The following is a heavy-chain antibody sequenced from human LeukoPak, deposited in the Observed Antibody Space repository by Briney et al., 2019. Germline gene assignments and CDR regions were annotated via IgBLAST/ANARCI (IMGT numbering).Heavy chain of an antibody. Sequence: SETLSLTCGVSGGSIDSTNYWSWIRQPPGKGLEWIGEINHSGSTNYNPSLKSRVTISVDTSKNQFSLKLSSVTAADTAVYYCARGRFDYWGQGTLVTVSS. CDR2: INHSGST. CDR3: ARGRFDY. V-gene: IGHV4-34*01. J-gene: IGHJ4*02. CDR1: GGSIDSTNY.